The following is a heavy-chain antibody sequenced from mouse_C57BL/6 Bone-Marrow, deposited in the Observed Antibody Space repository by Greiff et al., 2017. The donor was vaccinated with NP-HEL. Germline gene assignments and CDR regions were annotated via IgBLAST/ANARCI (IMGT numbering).Heavy chain of an antibody. CDR2: ISSGSSTI. D-gene: IGHD1-1*01. V-gene: IGHV5-17*01. J-gene: IGHJ2*01. CDR1: GFTFSDYG. Sequence: DVMLVESGGGLVKPGGSLKLSCAASGFTFSDYGMHWVRQAPEKGLEWVAYISSGSSTIYYVDTVKGRFTISRDNAKNTLFLQMTSLRSEDTAMYYCARGTFYGKVGFDYWGQGTTLTVSS. CDR3: ARGTFYGKVGFDY.